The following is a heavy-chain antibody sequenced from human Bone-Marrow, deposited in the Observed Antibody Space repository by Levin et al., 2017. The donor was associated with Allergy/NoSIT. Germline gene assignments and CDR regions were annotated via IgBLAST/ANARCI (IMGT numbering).Heavy chain of an antibody. J-gene: IGHJ4*02. CDR3: ATDHGDYAFDH. D-gene: IGHD4-17*01. CDR1: GSTLSELA. CDR2: FAPGNDET. V-gene: IGHV1-24*01. Sequence: RASVKVSCKVSGSTLSELAIHWVRQAPGQGLEWLGGFAPGNDETIYAKKFQGRVTMTEDTSTDTAYMDLSSLTSEDTAFYYCATDHGDYAFDHWGQGTLVTVSS.